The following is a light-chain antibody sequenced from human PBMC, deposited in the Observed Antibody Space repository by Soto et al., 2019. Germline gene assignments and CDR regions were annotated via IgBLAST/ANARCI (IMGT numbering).Light chain of an antibody. CDR1: QDISTY. V-gene: IGKV1-33*01. CDR2: DAY. J-gene: IGKJ3*01. Sequence: IEMTQSPSSLAASVGDRVTITCQASQDISTYLNWFQHKPGQAPKLVIYDAYNLETGVPSTFSGSGYGTLFTFTISGLRPEDIATYYCQKSDHLPLFGPGTKVDIK. CDR3: QKSDHLPL.